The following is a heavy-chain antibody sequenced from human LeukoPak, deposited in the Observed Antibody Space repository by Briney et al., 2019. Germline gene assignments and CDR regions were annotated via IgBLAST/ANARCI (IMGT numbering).Heavy chain of an antibody. CDR3: ARHQHYGDYDYFDF. V-gene: IGHV4-59*08. Sequence: SETLSLTCSVSGGSVSGHYWSWIRQTPQRGLEWLGFVFASGSTNYNSYFKSRVTMSADMSRNQFYLGLQSVSAADTGVYFCARHQHYGDYDYFDFWGEGTLVTVSS. CDR1: GGSVSGHY. D-gene: IGHD4-17*01. CDR2: VFASGST. J-gene: IGHJ4*02.